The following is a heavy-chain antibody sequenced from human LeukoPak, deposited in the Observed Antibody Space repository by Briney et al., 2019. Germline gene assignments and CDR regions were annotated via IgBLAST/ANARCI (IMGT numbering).Heavy chain of an antibody. J-gene: IGHJ4*02. D-gene: IGHD5-12*01. CDR2: IRYDGSNK. CDR1: GFTFSNYG. Sequence: GGSLRLSCAASGFTFSNYGMHWVRQAPGKGLEWVAFIRYDGSNKDYADSVKGRFTISRDNSRNTLYLQVNSLKPEDTALYYCAGSPRGGYDSFYWGQGTLVTVSS. V-gene: IGHV3-30*02. CDR3: AGSPRGGYDSFY.